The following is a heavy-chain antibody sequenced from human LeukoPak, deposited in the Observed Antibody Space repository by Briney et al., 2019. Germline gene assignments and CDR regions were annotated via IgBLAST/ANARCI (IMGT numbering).Heavy chain of an antibody. CDR1: GYTFTGYY. Sequence: ASVKVSCKASGYTFTGYYMHWVRQAPGQGLEWMGWINPNSGGTNYAQKFQGRVTMTRDTSISTAYMELSRLRSDDTAVYYCARDYYDSSGGFDPWGHGTLVTVSS. V-gene: IGHV1-2*02. J-gene: IGHJ5*02. CDR3: ARDYYDSSGGFDP. CDR2: INPNSGGT. D-gene: IGHD3-22*01.